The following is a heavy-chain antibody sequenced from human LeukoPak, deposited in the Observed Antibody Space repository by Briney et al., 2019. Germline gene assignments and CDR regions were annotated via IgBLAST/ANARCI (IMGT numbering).Heavy chain of an antibody. D-gene: IGHD3-9*01. J-gene: IGHJ4*02. CDR3: ARGPYYDILTGSPAPLDY. Sequence: SETLSLTCTVYGGSFSGYYWSWIRQPPGKGLEWIGEINHSGSTNYNPSLKSRVTISVDTSKNQFSLKLSSVTAADTAVYYCARGPYYDILTGSPAPLDYWGQGTLVTVSS. V-gene: IGHV4-34*01. CDR2: INHSGST. CDR1: GGSFSGYY.